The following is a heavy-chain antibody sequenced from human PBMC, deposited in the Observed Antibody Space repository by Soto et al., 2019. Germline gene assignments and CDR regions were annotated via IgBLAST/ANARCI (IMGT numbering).Heavy chain of an antibody. CDR3: ARGVLANWGPENWFDP. D-gene: IGHD7-27*01. CDR2: IYYSGSA. CDR1: GASISRGAYY. V-gene: IGHV4-31*03. Sequence: SETLSLTCSVSGASISRGAYYWSWIRQHPGKGLEWIGNIYYSGSAYYNPSLKSRVAISVDTSQNQFSLRLSSVTAADTAVYYCARGVLANWGPENWFDPWGQGTLVTVSS. J-gene: IGHJ5*02.